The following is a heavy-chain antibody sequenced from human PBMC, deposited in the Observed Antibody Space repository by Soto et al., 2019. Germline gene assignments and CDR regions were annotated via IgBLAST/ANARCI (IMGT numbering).Heavy chain of an antibody. CDR2: ISYDGSNK. J-gene: IGHJ6*02. Sequence: GGSLRLSCAASGFTFSSYAMHWVRQAPGKGLEWVAVISYDGSNKYYADSVKGRFTISRDNSKNTLYLQMNSLRAEDTAVYYCARDDTRGWELLLAYYYGMDVWGQGTTVTVSS. CDR3: ARDDTRGWELLLAYYYGMDV. CDR1: GFTFSSYA. D-gene: IGHD1-26*01. V-gene: IGHV3-30-3*01.